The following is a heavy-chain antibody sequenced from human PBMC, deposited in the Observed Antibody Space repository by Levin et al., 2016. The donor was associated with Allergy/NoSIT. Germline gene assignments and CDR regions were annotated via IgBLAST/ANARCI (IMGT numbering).Heavy chain of an antibody. Sequence: GESLKISCAASGFTLSDHNMNWVRQAPGKGLEWVANMKQDGSVISYLDSVRGRFTISRDNAKNSLYLQLNSLRADDTAVYYCARGFSWAVDIWGQGTMVTVSS. J-gene: IGHJ3*02. D-gene: IGHD6-6*01. V-gene: IGHV3-7*03. CDR1: GFTLSDHN. CDR2: MKQDGSVI. CDR3: ARGFSWAVDI.